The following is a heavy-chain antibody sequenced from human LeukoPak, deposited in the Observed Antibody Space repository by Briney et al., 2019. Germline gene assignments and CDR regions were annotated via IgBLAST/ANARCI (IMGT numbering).Heavy chain of an antibody. J-gene: IGHJ4*02. Sequence: GRSLRLSCAASGFTVSSNYMSWVRQAPGKGLEWVSVIYSGGSTYYADSVKGRFTISRDNSKNTLYLQMNSLRAEDTAVYYCARGIRGYRGNSVFVGEREDWGQGTLVTVSS. CDR1: GFTVSSNY. V-gene: IGHV3-53*01. D-gene: IGHD4-23*01. CDR2: IYSGGST. CDR3: ARGIRGYRGNSVFVGERED.